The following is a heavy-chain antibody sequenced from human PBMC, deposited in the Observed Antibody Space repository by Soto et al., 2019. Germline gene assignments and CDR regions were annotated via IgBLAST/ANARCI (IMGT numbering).Heavy chain of an antibody. D-gene: IGHD2-8*01. CDR2: ISGNAAGT. V-gene: IGHV3-23*01. CDR3: ARDGCPNGVCFNDY. Sequence: PVGSLRFSCAASGFTFSSYSMGWVRQAPGKGLEWVSAISGNAAGTYYADSVKGRFTVSRDSSENTLYLQINTLKPEDTAVYYCARDGCPNGVCFNDYWGQGTLVTV. CDR1: GFTFSSYS. J-gene: IGHJ4*02.